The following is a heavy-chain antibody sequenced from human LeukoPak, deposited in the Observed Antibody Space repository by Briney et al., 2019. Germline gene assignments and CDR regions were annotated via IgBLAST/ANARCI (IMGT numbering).Heavy chain of an antibody. D-gene: IGHD2-2*01. CDR2: INWNGVST. CDR1: GFPFDDYG. Sequence: GGSLRLSCAASGFPFDDYGFSWVRQAPGKGLEWLASINWNGVSTDYADSVKGRFFISRDNPKNSLYLQMNSLRAEDTAVYYCARDAGYCSSTSCYYYGMDAWGQGTTVTVSS. J-gene: IGHJ6*02. CDR3: ARDAGYCSSTSCYYYGMDA. V-gene: IGHV3-20*04.